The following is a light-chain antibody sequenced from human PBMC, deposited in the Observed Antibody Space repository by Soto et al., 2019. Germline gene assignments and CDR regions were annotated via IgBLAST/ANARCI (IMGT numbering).Light chain of an antibody. J-gene: IGLJ1*01. CDR3: CSSAPESTYV. V-gene: IGLV2-23*01. CDR1: GDIVGAYNS. CDR2: KGT. Sequence: QSVLAQPASGFGPPARPSPISCPGTGDIVGAYNSVSWYQQLPHKAPQVILYKGTQRPSGVSSRFSGSTSGNAASLTISGLQADDEADYFCCSSAPESTYVFGTGTKVTVL.